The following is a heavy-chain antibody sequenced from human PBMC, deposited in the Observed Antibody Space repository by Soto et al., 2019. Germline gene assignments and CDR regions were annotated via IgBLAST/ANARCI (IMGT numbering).Heavy chain of an antibody. J-gene: IGHJ4*02. CDR3: VRDARGGGLLLWDC. Sequence: EVQLVESGGGLAQSGGSLRLSCEASGFMFNDYEMNWVRQAPGKGLEWVSYISEGGTTTHYTDSVKGRFTSSRDNAKESRYLQMNSLPHEDTATYFCVRDARGGGLLLWDCWGQGVVVSVSS. CDR2: ISEGGTTT. D-gene: IGHD3-16*01. V-gene: IGHV3-48*03. CDR1: GFMFNDYE.